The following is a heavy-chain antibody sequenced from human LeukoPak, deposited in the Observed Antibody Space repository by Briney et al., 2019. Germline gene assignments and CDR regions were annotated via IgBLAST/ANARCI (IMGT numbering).Heavy chain of an antibody. CDR1: GFTVSSNY. J-gene: IGHJ6*03. D-gene: IGHD5-12*01. V-gene: IGHV3-53*01. Sequence: PGGSLRLSCAASGFTVSSNYMSWVRQAPGKGLEWVSVIYSGGSTYYADSVKGRFTISRDNSKNTLYLQMNSLRAEDTAVYYCARDKRGYDFPTHYYYYMDVWGKGTTVTISS. CDR3: ARDKRGYDFPTHYYYYMDV. CDR2: IYSGGST.